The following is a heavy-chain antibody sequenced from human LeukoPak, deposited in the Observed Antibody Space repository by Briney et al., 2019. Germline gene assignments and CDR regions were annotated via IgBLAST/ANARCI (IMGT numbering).Heavy chain of an antibody. CDR3: ARASPTYGDYDYYYGMDV. Sequence: APVKVSCKASGYTFTSYYMHWVRQAPGQGLEWMGIINPSGGSTSYAQKFQGRVTMTRDTSTSTVYMELSSLRSEDTAVYYCARASPTYGDYDYYYGMDVWGQGTTVTVSS. V-gene: IGHV1-46*01. D-gene: IGHD4-17*01. CDR1: GYTFTSYY. J-gene: IGHJ6*02. CDR2: INPSGGST.